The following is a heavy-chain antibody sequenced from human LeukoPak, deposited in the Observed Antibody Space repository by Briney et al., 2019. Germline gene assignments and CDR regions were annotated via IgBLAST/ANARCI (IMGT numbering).Heavy chain of an antibody. J-gene: IGHJ6*03. CDR1: GFTFSSYA. V-gene: IGHV3-23*01. Sequence: GGSLRLSCAASGFTFSSYAMSGVRQARGKGLVWVSAISGSGGSTYYADSVKGRFTISRDNSKNTLYLQMNSLRAEDTAVYYYARDYGDYYYYYYMDVWGKGTTVTVSS. CDR2: ISGSGGST. D-gene: IGHD4-17*01. CDR3: ARDYGDYYYYYYMDV.